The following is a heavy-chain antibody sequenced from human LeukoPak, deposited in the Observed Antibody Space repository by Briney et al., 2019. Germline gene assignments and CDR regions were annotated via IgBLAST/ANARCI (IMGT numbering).Heavy chain of an antibody. J-gene: IGHJ4*02. D-gene: IGHD6-19*01. CDR3: ARGGWYFAY. CDR1: GGSISSYY. Sequence: SETLSLTCTVSGGSISSYYWSWIRQPAGKGLEWIGRIYTSGGTDYNPSLKSRVTISVDMSKNQFSLRLSAVTAADTAVYYCARGGWYFAYWGQGTLVTVSS. CDR2: IYTSGGT. V-gene: IGHV4-4*07.